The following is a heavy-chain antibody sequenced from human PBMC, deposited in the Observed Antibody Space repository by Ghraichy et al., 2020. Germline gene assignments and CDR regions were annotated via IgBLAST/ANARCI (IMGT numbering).Heavy chain of an antibody. Sequence: GGSLRLSCAASGFSVSGYSMSWVRQAPGKGLEWVSYISSTSSTMYYADSVKGRFTISRDNAKNLLYLQMNSLRDEDTAVYYCASANYYGSGAYDFYYGRDVSAQGPTVTVSS. J-gene: IGHJ6*02. V-gene: IGHV3-48*02. CDR3: ASANYYGSGAYDFYYGRDV. CDR2: ISSTSSTM. D-gene: IGHD3-10*01. CDR1: GFSVSGYS.